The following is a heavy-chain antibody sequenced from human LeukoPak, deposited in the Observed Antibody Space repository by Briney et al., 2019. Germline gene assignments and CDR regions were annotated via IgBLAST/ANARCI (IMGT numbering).Heavy chain of an antibody. V-gene: IGHV5-51*01. Sequence: GESLKISCEGSGYDFTNYWIGWVRQMPGKGLEWMGMIYPGDSDTRYSPSFQGQVTTSADKSISTAYLQWSSLKASDTAMYYCARRGYYDSSGYSYYFDSWGQGTLVTVSS. CDR2: IYPGDSDT. J-gene: IGHJ4*02. D-gene: IGHD3-22*01. CDR1: GYDFTNYW. CDR3: ARRGYYDSSGYSYYFDS.